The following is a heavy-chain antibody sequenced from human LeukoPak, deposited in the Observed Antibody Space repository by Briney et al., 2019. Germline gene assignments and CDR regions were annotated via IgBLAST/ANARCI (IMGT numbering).Heavy chain of an antibody. V-gene: IGHV4-31*03. CDR1: ADSISSGGHY. CDR2: MRYSGST. Sequence: PQTLSLTCTVSADSISSGGHYWSWIRQHPGKGLESIGFMRYSGSTSHNPSLKGRVAISVDASKNQFSLRLSSVTAADTAVYYCARGGNRFGGFYFDYWGQGSLVTVSS. CDR3: ARGGNRFGGFYFDY. D-gene: IGHD3-10*01. J-gene: IGHJ4*02.